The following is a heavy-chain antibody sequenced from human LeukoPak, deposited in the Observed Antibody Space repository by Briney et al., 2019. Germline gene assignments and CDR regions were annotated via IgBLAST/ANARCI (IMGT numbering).Heavy chain of an antibody. D-gene: IGHD5-12*01. J-gene: IGHJ4*02. Sequence: PGGSLRLSCAASGFTFSSYWMSWVRQAPGKGLEWVAVISYDGSNKYYADSVKGRFTISRDNSKNTLYLQMNSLRAEDTAVYYCARVSDDSGYPFTLDYWGQGTLVTVSS. V-gene: IGHV3-30*03. CDR2: ISYDGSNK. CDR3: ARVSDDSGYPFTLDY. CDR1: GFTFSSYW.